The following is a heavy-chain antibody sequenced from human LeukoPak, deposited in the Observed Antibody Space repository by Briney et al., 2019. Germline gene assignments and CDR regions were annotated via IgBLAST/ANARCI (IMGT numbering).Heavy chain of an antibody. D-gene: IGHD3-22*01. Sequence: ASVKVSCTASGYTFTSYGISWVRRAHGQGLEWLGWIRVYNGNTNSAKNFQDRVTMTTDTSTNTAYMELRSLRSDDTAVYYCAREPPLNYYDSSGYYDYWGQGTLVTVSS. CDR1: GYTFTSYG. CDR3: AREPPLNYYDSSGYYDY. CDR2: IRVYNGNT. V-gene: IGHV1-18*01. J-gene: IGHJ4*02.